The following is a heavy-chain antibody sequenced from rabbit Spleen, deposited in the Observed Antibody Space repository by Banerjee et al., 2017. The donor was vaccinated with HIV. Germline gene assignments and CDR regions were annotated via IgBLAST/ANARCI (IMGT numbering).Heavy chain of an antibody. J-gene: IGHJ4*01. Sequence: QEQLVESGGGLVQPEGSLTLTGTASGFDFSSSYYMCWVRQAPGKEPEWIACIYTSSGITYYASWVKGRLTIYKTSSTPVTLQMTSLTAADTATYFSAKDLTDVIGWNFGLWGPGTLVTVS. CDR3: AKDLTDVIGWNFGL. V-gene: IGHV1S45*01. CDR2: IYTSSGIT. CDR1: GFDFSSSYY. D-gene: IGHD1-1*01.